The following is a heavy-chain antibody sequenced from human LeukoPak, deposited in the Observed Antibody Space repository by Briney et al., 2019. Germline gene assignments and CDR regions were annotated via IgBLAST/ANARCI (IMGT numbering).Heavy chain of an antibody. CDR1: GFTFSSYS. CDR3: ARDAEANYYDSSGYYFDY. CDR2: ISSSSSYI. Sequence: PGGSLRLSCAASGFTFSSYSMNWVRQAPGKGLEWVSSISSSSSYIYYADSVRGRFTISRDNAKNSLYLQMNSLRAEDTAVYYCARDAEANYYDSSGYYFDYWGQGILVTVSS. J-gene: IGHJ4*02. V-gene: IGHV3-21*01. D-gene: IGHD3-22*01.